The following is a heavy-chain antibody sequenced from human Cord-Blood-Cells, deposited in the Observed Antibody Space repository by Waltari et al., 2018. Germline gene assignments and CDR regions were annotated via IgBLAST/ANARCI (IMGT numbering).Heavy chain of an antibody. CDR2: IYYSGST. CDR1: GGSISSRSYY. J-gene: IGHJ4*02. Sequence: QLQLQESGPGLVKPSETLSLTCTVSGGSISSRSYYWGWIRQPPGKGLEWIGSIYYSGSTYYNPSLKSRVTISVDTSKNQFSLKLSSVTAADTAVYYCARLGIGYCSGGSCYFDYWGQGTLVTVSS. D-gene: IGHD2-15*01. CDR3: ARLGIGYCSGGSCYFDY. V-gene: IGHV4-39*01.